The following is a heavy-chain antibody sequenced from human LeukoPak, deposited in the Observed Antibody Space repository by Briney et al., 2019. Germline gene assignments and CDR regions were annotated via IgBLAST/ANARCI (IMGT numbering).Heavy chain of an antibody. V-gene: IGHV3-30-3*01. CDR1: GFTFSSYA. D-gene: IGHD3-3*01. CDR3: ARSFGVVIPYFDY. Sequence: GGSLRLSCAASGFTFSSYAMHWVRQAPGKGLEWVAVISYDGSNKYYADSVKGRFTISRDNSKNTLYLQMNSLRAEDTAVYYCARSFGVVIPYFDYWGQGTLVTVSP. CDR2: ISYDGSNK. J-gene: IGHJ4*02.